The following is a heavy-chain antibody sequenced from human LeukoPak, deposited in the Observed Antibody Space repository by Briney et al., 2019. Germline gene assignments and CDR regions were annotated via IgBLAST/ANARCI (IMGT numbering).Heavy chain of an antibody. CDR3: ARDGRTGTTIIYYYYYMDV. D-gene: IGHD1-7*01. Sequence: GGSLRLSCLASGFSFSNYGMHWVRQAPGKGLEWVANIKQDGSEKYYVDSVKGRFTISRDNAKNSLYLQMNSLRAEDTAVYYCARDGRTGTTIIYYYYYMDVWGKGTTVTVSS. CDR1: GFSFSNYG. V-gene: IGHV3-7*01. J-gene: IGHJ6*03. CDR2: IKQDGSEK.